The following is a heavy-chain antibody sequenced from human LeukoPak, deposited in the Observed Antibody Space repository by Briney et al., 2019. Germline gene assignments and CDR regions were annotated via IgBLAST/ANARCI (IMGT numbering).Heavy chain of an antibody. V-gene: IGHV4-34*01. CDR1: GGSFSGYY. Sequence: SETLSLTCAVYGGSFSGYYWSWIRQPPGKGLEWIGEINHSGSTNYNPSLKSRVTISVDTSKNQFSLKLSSVTAADTAVYYCARAGQSSGWGAFDIWGQGTMVTVSS. CDR2: INHSGST. CDR3: ARAGQSSGWGAFDI. D-gene: IGHD6-19*01. J-gene: IGHJ3*02.